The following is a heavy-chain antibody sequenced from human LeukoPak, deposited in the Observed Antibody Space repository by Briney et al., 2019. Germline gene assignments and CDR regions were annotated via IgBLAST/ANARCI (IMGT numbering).Heavy chain of an antibody. CDR3: ARDRYYDILTGRRAKDWYFDL. CDR2: IYHSGST. J-gene: IGHJ2*01. CDR1: GGSISSSNW. V-gene: IGHV4-4*02. Sequence: SGTLSLTCAVSGGSISSSNWWSWVRQPPGKGLEWIGEIYHSGSTNYNPSLKSRVTISVDKPKNQFSLKLSSVTAADTAVYYCARDRYYDILTGRRAKDWYFDLWGRGILVTVSS. D-gene: IGHD3-9*01.